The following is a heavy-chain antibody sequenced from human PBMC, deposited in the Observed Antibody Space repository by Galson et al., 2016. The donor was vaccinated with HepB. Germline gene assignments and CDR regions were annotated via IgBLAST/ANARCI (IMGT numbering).Heavy chain of an antibody. D-gene: IGHD1-26*01. V-gene: IGHV1-46*01. CDR3: ARDGGSYLYYFDY. CDR1: VFPFIRYF. Sequence: SVKVSCKASVFPFIRYFVHWVRQAPGQGLEWMGTINPGGGTTSYAERFEGRVTMTRDTSTSTVYMELSSLRSEDTAVYYCARDGGSYLYYFDYWGQGTLVTVSS. CDR2: INPGGGTT. J-gene: IGHJ4*02.